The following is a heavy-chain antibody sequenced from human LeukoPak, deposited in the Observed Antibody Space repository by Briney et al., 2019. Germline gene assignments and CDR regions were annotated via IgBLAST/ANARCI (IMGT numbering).Heavy chain of an antibody. D-gene: IGHD4-11*01. Sequence: ASVRVSCKASGYTFTGYYMHWVRQAPGQGLEWMGCVNPNSGDTNYAQKFQGRVTMTRDKSISTAYLELNRLRSDDTAVYYCPRDQDYRNYVAEYWGQGTLVTVSS. CDR2: VNPNSGDT. CDR1: GYTFTGYY. V-gene: IGHV1-2*02. J-gene: IGHJ4*02. CDR3: PRDQDYRNYVAEY.